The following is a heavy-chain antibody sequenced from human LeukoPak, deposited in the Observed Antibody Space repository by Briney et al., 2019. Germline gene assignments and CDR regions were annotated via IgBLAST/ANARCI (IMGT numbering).Heavy chain of an antibody. V-gene: IGHV4-4*07. CDR2: IYSSENT. D-gene: IGHD6-13*01. CDR1: GDSISSYY. CDR3: ACQTSNWFDY. Sequence: PSETLSLTCSVSGDSISSYYWNWIRQPAGKGLEWIGRIYSSENTNYNPSLKSRVTMSVDTSKNQFSLKLSSVTAADTAVYYCACQTSNWFDYWSQGTLVTVSS. J-gene: IGHJ4*02.